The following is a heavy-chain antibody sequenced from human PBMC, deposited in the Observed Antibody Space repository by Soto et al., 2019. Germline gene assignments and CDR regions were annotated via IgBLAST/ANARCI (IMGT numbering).Heavy chain of an antibody. J-gene: IGHJ3*01. Sequence: ASVKVSCKASGGSFGSSAISWVRQAPAQGLEWMGEIIPVFDKANYAQNFQGRLTITADEPTGTVFMQLSSLRSEDTAVYFCARLRRDWGDAFDLWGLGTLVTVSS. CDR2: IIPVFDKA. V-gene: IGHV1-69*13. D-gene: IGHD3-16*01. CDR1: GGSFGSSA. CDR3: ARLRRDWGDAFDL.